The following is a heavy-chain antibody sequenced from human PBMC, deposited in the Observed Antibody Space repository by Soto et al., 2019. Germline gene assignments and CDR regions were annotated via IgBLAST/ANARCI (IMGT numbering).Heavy chain of an antibody. D-gene: IGHD1-7*01. Sequence: SETLSLTCTVSGGSITSGGYYWSWIRQHPGKGLEWIVYIYYSGNTNYNPSLKSRVTISVDTSKNQFSLKLSSVTAAVTAVDYCGRGEVGRYYWNYGIDFWGQGTLVTVSS. CDR2: IYYSGNT. CDR3: GRGEVGRYYWNYGIDF. J-gene: IGHJ4*02. V-gene: IGHV4-61*08. CDR1: GGSITSGGYY.